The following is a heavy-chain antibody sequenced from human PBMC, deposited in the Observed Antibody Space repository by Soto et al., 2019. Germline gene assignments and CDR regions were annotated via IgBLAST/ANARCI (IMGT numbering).Heavy chain of an antibody. CDR1: GYTFTSYW. V-gene: IGHV1-18*04. CDR3: PRGGPRMATTDY. J-gene: IGHJ4*02. CDR2: NSAYNDNT. D-gene: IGHD5-12*01. Sequence: ASVKVSCKASGYTFTSYWNSLVRLAHGQGLEGMGWNSAYNDNTNSAQKLQGRVTMTTNTSTSTDYIELRSLKSADKAVYYRPRGGPRMATTDYWGQGTLVTVSS.